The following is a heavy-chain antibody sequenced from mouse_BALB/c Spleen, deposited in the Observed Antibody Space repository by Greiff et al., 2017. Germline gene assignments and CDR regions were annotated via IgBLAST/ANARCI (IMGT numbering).Heavy chain of an antibody. CDR1: GYTFTSYY. V-gene: IGHV1-66*01. J-gene: IGHJ3*01. CDR2: IYPGNGST. D-gene: IGHD2-1*01. Sequence: QVQLQQSGPELVKPGASVRISCKASGYTFTSYYIHWVKQRPGQGLEWIGWIYPGNGSTNYNEKFKGKATFTADTSSNTAYMQLSSLTSEDSAVYYCARQDGNYSWFAYWGQGTLVTVSA. CDR3: ARQDGNYSWFAY.